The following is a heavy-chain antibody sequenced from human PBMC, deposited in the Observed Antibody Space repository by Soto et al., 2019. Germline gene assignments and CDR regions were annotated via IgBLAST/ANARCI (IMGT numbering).Heavy chain of an antibody. V-gene: IGHV4-59*12. Sequence: PSETLSLTCTVSGGSISSYYWSWIRQPPGKGLEWIGYIYYSGSTNYNPSLKSRVTISADKSISTAYLQWSSLKASDTAMYYCARYVQVVVPAALTPPDYWGQGTLVTVSS. CDR2: IYYSGST. D-gene: IGHD2-2*01. CDR1: GGSISSYY. J-gene: IGHJ4*02. CDR3: ARYVQVVVPAALTPPDY.